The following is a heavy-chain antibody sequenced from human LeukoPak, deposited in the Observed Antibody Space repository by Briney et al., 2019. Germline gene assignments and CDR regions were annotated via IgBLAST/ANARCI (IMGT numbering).Heavy chain of an antibody. J-gene: IGHJ4*02. V-gene: IGHV4-39*01. Sequence: PSETLSLTCTVSGDSISSSNYYWGWIRQPPGKGLEWTASIYYSGNTYYKPSLKSRVTISVDTSKNQFSLKLSSVTAADTAVYFCARGGIYYHFDYWGQGTLVTVSS. CDR1: GDSISSSNYY. CDR3: ARGGIYYHFDY. D-gene: IGHD1-26*01. CDR2: IYYSGNT.